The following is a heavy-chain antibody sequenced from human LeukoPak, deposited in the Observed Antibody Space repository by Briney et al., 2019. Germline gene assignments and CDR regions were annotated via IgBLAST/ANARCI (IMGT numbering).Heavy chain of an antibody. CDR2: IYPGDSDT. V-gene: IGHV5-51*01. Sequence: GESPQISCQGSGYSFTSYWIGWVRQMPGKGLEWMGIIYPGDSDTRYGPSFQGQVTISADKSISTAYLQWSSLKASDTAMYYCARVHDYYDSSGYFFDYWGQGTLVTVSS. J-gene: IGHJ4*02. CDR3: ARVHDYYDSSGYFFDY. D-gene: IGHD3-22*01. CDR1: GYSFTSYW.